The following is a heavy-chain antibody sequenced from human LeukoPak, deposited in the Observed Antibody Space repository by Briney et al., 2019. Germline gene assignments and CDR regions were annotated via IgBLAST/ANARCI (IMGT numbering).Heavy chain of an antibody. CDR1: GFSFSGHW. V-gene: IGHV3-23*01. Sequence: GGSLRLSCTASGFSFSGHWMHWVRQAPGKGLEWVSAISGSGGSTYYADSVKGRFTISRDNSKNTLYLQMNSLRAEDTAVYYCAKDTYWMGYCSGGSCYSGDYWGQGTLVTVSS. J-gene: IGHJ4*02. CDR3: AKDTYWMGYCSGGSCYSGDY. D-gene: IGHD2-15*01. CDR2: ISGSGGST.